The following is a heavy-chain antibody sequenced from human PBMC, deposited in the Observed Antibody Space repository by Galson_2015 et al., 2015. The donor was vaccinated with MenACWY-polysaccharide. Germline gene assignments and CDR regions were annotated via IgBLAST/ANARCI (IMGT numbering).Heavy chain of an antibody. D-gene: IGHD1/OR15-1a*01. CDR1: GFIFSNYW. J-gene: IGHJ4*02. CDR3: AKDRHWNSFDC. V-gene: IGHV3-7*04. CDR2: IKNDGTAK. Sequence: SLRLSCATSGFIFSNYWMNWVRLTPGKGLEWLGNIKNDGTAKNYVDSVKGRFTFSRDNTKNSLYLQMSSLREEDTAVYYCAKDRHWNSFDCWGQGTLVTVSS.